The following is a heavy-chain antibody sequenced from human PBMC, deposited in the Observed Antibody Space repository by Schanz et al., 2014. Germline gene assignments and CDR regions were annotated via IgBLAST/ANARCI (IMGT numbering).Heavy chain of an antibody. V-gene: IGHV1-2*06. D-gene: IGHD6-13*01. Sequence: QVQLVQSGADVKKPGASVKVSCKASGYTFTGYSMHWVRQAPGQGLEWMGRINPNSGGTNYAQKFQGRVTMTRDTSISTVYMELTRLTFDDTAIYYCARNIIATARAYDIWGQGTMVTVSS. J-gene: IGHJ3*02. CDR3: ARNIIATARAYDI. CDR1: GYTFTGYS. CDR2: INPNSGGT.